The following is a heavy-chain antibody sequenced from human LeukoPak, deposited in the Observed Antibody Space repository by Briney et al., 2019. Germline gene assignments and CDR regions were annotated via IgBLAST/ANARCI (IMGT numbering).Heavy chain of an antibody. J-gene: IGHJ4*02. CDR2: TYPDDSDT. CDR3: ARLDYGGSEVVDN. CDR1: GYRFSDYW. Sequence: GESLKISCQASGYRFSDYWIGWVRQMPGKGLEWMGITYPDDSDTKYSPSFQGQVTISADKSINTAYLQWSSLKASDTAIFYCARLDYGGSEVVDNWGQGTLVTVSS. D-gene: IGHD4-23*01. V-gene: IGHV5-51*01.